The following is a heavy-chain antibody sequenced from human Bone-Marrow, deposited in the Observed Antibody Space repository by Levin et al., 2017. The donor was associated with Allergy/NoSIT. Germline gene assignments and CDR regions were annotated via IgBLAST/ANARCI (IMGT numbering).Heavy chain of an antibody. CDR2: VYYSGNT. J-gene: IGHJ6*02. Sequence: ASETLSLTCTVSGGSISNYYWSWIRQPPGKGLEWIGYVYYSGNTNYNPSLESRVIISLGTSKNQFSLKMSSVTAADTAVYYCARSFYYDASGYSASPVPNFFYYGFDVWGLGTTVTVSS. CDR1: GGSISNYY. V-gene: IGHV4-59*08. D-gene: IGHD3-22*01. CDR3: ARSFYYDASGYSASPVPNFFYYGFDV.